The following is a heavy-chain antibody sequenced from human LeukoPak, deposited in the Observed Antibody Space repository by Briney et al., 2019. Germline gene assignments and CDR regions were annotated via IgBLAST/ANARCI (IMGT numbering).Heavy chain of an antibody. CDR3: ARPDIVGATTLSY. J-gene: IGHJ4*02. CDR1: GYSFTSYW. V-gene: IGHV5-51*01. Sequence: GESLKISCKGSGYSFTSYWIGWVRQMPGKGLEWMGIICPGDSDTRYSPSFQGQVTISADKSISPAYLQWSSLKALDTAMYYCARPDIVGATTLSYWGQGTLVTVSS. CDR2: ICPGDSDT. D-gene: IGHD1-26*01.